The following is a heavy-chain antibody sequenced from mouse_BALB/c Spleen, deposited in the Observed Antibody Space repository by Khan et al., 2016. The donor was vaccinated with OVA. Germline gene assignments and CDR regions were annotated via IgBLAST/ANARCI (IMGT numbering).Heavy chain of an antibody. CDR2: IYPGDGSI. Sequence: VQLQESGPELVKPGALVKISCKASGYTFTSYDINWVRQRPGQGLEWIGWIYPGDGSIEYNEKFKGKATLTAAKSSSTAYMQLSSLTSENSAVYFWAREGLRGVAMDYWGQGTSVTVSS. D-gene: IGHD2-4*01. CDR1: GYTFTSYD. V-gene: IGHV1S56*01. J-gene: IGHJ4*01. CDR3: AREGLRGVAMDY.